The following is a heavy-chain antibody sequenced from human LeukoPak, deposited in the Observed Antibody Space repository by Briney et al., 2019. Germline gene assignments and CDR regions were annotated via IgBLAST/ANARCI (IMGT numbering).Heavy chain of an antibody. CDR2: IYYSGST. D-gene: IGHD3-10*01. CDR3: ARVIRITMVRGVGYYGMDV. J-gene: IGHJ6*02. V-gene: IGHV4-31*03. CDR1: GGSISSGGYY. Sequence: SETLSLTCTVSGGSISSGGYYWSWIRQHPGKGLEWIGYIYYSGSTYYNPSLKSRVTISVDTSKNQFSLKLSSVTAADTAVYYCARVIRITMVRGVGYYGMDVWGQGTTVTVSS.